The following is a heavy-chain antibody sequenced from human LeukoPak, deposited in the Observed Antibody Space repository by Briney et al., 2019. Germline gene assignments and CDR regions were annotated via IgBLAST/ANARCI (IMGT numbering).Heavy chain of an antibody. CDR3: ARVDSSGWYYAFDI. J-gene: IGHJ3*02. V-gene: IGHV4-30-4*01. CDR1: GGSISSGDYY. Sequence: PSETLSLTCTVSGGSISSGDYYWSWLRQPPGKGLEWIGYIYYSGSTYYNPSLKSRVTILVDTSKNQFSLKLSSVTAADTAVYYCARVDSSGWYYAFDIWGQGTMVTVSS. D-gene: IGHD6-19*01. CDR2: IYYSGST.